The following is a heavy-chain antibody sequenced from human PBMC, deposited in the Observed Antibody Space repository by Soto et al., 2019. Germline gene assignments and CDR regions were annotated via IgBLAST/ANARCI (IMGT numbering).Heavy chain of an antibody. V-gene: IGHV3-23*01. CDR2: ISGSGGST. D-gene: IGHD3-3*01. CDR1: GFTFSSYA. Sequence: GGSLRLSCAASGFTFSSYAMSWVRQAPGKGLEWVSAISGSGGSTYYADSVKGRFTISRDNSKNTLYLQMNSLRAEDTAVYYCAKADYDFWSGYYTGETNYYYYGMDVWGQGTTVTVSS. CDR3: AKADYDFWSGYYTGETNYYYYGMDV. J-gene: IGHJ6*02.